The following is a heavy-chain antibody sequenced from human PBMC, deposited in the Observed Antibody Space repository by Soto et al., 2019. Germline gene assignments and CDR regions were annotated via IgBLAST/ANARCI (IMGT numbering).Heavy chain of an antibody. J-gene: IGHJ3*02. CDR2: IYYSGST. CDR3: ARDRLLYYDILTGYYTPHNRVGAFDI. D-gene: IGHD3-9*01. V-gene: IGHV4-31*03. CDR1: GGSISSGGYY. Sequence: SETLSLTCTVSGGSISSGGYYWSWIRQHPGKGLEWIGYIYYSGSTYYNPSLKSRVTISVDTSKNQFSLKLSSVTAADTTVYYCARDRLLYYDILTGYYTPHNRVGAFDIWGQGTMVTVSS.